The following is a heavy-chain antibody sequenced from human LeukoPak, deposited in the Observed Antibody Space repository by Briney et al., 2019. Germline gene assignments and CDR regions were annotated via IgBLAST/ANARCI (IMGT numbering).Heavy chain of an antibody. V-gene: IGHV3-7*03. CDR3: ARGRSVHGGVFDY. Sequence: GGSLRLSCAASGFTSSSYWMSWVRQAPGKGLEWVANIKYDGSEKYYVDSVKGRFTISRDNTKNSQYLQMDSLRAEDTAVYHCARGRSVHGGVFDYWGQGTLVTVSS. CDR1: GFTSSSYW. J-gene: IGHJ4*02. D-gene: IGHD1-1*01. CDR2: IKYDGSEK.